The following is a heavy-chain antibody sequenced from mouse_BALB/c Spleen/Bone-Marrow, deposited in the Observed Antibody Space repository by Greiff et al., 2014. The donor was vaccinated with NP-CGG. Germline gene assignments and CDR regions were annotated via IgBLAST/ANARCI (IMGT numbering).Heavy chain of an antibody. CDR2: IDPANGNT. Sequence: EVQLQQSGAELVKPGASVKLSCTASGFNIKDTYMHWVKQRPEQGLEWIVGIDPANGNTKYDPKFQGKATITADPSSNTAYLQLSSLTSEDTAVYYCAYYRYDEGGFAFWGQGTLVTVSA. CDR1: GFNIKDTY. CDR3: AYYRYDEGGFAF. J-gene: IGHJ3*01. V-gene: IGHV14-3*02. D-gene: IGHD2-14*01.